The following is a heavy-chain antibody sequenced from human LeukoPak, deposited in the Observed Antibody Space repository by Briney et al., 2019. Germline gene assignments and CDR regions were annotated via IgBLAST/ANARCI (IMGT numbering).Heavy chain of an antibody. Sequence: ASVKVSCKASGYTFTSYYMHWVRQAPGQGLEWMGWINPNSGGTNYAQRFQGRVTMTRDTSINTAYMELSRLRSDDTAVYYCARDPDCSSTSCYHFDYWGQGTLVTVSS. CDR2: INPNSGGT. J-gene: IGHJ4*02. V-gene: IGHV1-2*02. CDR3: ARDPDCSSTSCYHFDY. CDR1: GYTFTSYY. D-gene: IGHD2-2*01.